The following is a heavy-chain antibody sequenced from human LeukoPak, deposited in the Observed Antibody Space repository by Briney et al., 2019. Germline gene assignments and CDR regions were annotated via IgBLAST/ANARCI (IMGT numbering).Heavy chain of an antibody. D-gene: IGHD1-26*01. CDR3: ARGGITGTKNAYDV. CDR1: GYTFSGYY. V-gene: IGHV1-2*02. J-gene: IGHJ3*01. CDR2: INSNHGDT. Sequence: ASVKVSCKSSGYTFSGYYLHWFRQGPGQGLEWVGWINSNHGDTHHAQKFQDRVTLTRDTSTTTAYMELSRLNSDDTAVYYCARGGITGTKNAYDVSGQGTMVTVCS.